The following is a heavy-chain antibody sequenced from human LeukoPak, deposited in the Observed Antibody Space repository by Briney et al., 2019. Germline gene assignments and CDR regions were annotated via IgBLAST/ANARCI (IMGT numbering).Heavy chain of an antibody. J-gene: IGHJ6*02. CDR2: IYSGGST. CDR3: ARSSPMIPKRGHNYYYYGMDV. V-gene: IGHV3-66*01. CDR1: GFTVSSNY. D-gene: IGHD3-22*01. Sequence: TGGSMRLSCAASGFTVSSNYMSWVRQAPGKGLEWVSVIYSGGSTYYADSVKGRFTISRDNSKNTLYLQMNSLRAEDTAVYYCARSSPMIPKRGHNYYYYGMDVWGQGTTVTVSS.